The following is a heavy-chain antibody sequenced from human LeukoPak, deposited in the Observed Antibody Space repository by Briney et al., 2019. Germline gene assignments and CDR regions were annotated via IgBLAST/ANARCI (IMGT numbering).Heavy chain of an antibody. D-gene: IGHD3-3*01. CDR2: ISGRDDST. V-gene: IGHV3-23*01. CDR3: ARVGYDFWSGHTPFDY. J-gene: IGHJ4*02. Sequence: GGSLRLSCAASGFTFSSYAVTWVRQAPGKGLEWVSTISGRDDSTYYADSVKGRFTISRDNAKNSLYLQMNSLRAEDTAVYYCARVGYDFWSGHTPFDYWGQGTLVTVSS. CDR1: GFTFSSYA.